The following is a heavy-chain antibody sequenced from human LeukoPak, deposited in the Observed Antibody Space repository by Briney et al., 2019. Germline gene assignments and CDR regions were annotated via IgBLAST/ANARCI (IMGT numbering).Heavy chain of an antibody. CDR2: IYYSGST. V-gene: IGHV4-59*08. CDR1: GGSISSYY. J-gene: IGHJ3*02. CDR3: ARVVPRALDAFDI. Sequence: SETLSLTCTVSGGSISSYYWSWIRQPPGKGLKWIGYIYYSGSTNYNPSLKSRVTISVDTSKNQFSLKPSSVTAADTAVYYCARVVPRALDAFDIWGQGTMVTVSS.